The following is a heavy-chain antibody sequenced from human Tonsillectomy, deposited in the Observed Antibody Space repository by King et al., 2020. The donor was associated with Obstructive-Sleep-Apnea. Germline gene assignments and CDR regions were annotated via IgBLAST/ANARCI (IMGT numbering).Heavy chain of an antibody. J-gene: IGHJ4*02. CDR1: GFTFSSYA. D-gene: IGHD3-10*01. Sequence: VQLVESGGGLVQPGGSLRLSCAASGFTFSSYAMNWVRQAPGRGLEWVSGISGGGSGTYYADFLKGRFTISRDNSKNTLYLQMNSLRAEDTAVYYCAKPQGYYYGSGSFDYWGQGTLVTVSS. V-gene: IGHV3-23*04. CDR3: AKPQGYYYGSGSFDY. CDR2: ISGGGSGT.